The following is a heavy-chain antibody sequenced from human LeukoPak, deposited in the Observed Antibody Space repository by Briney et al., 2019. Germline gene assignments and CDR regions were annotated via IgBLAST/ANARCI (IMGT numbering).Heavy chain of an antibody. CDR2: IFHTGDK. Sequence: SETLSLICTVSGDSIVNDRYYWGWIRQPPGKGLEWIGSIFHTGDKYYNPSLKSRLTLSIDASRNQFSLKLTSVTAADTAVYYCVRDRYYFDTSGYYLFDYWGQGTLITASS. V-gene: IGHV4-39*07. CDR1: GDSIVNDRYY. D-gene: IGHD3-22*01. CDR3: VRDRYYFDTSGYYLFDY. J-gene: IGHJ4*02.